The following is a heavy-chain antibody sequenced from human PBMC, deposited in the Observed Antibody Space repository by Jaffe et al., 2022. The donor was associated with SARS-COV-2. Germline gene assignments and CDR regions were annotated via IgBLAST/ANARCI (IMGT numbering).Heavy chain of an antibody. D-gene: IGHD3-22*01. CDR2: INAGNGDT. V-gene: IGHV1-3*01. CDR1: GYTFSTYA. J-gene: IGHJ4*02. Sequence: QVQLVQSGAEVKKPGASVKVSCKASGYTFSTYAIHWVRQAPGQRLEWMGWINAGNGDTKYSQKFQGRVTITSDTSATTAYMELSSLRSEDTAVYFCARSQPVVIQYFDYWGQGTLVTVSS. CDR3: ARSQPVVIQYFDY.